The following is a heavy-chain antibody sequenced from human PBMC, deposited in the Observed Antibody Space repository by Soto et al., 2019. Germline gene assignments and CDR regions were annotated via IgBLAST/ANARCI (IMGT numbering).Heavy chain of an antibody. V-gene: IGHV1-18*01. CDR1: GYTFTSYC. Sequence: GASVKVSCKASGYTFTSYCISWLRQAPGQGLEWMGWISAYNGNTDYAQKLQGRVTMTTDTSTSTAYMELRSLRSDDTAVYYCARDLDSSSWYWNNWFDPWGQGTLVTVSS. CDR2: ISAYNGNT. CDR3: ARDLDSSSWYWNNWFDP. J-gene: IGHJ5*02. D-gene: IGHD6-13*01.